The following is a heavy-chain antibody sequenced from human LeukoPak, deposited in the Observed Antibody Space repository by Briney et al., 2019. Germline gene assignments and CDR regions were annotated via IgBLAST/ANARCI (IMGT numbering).Heavy chain of an antibody. Sequence: PSQTLSLTCTVSGGSITSGGYYWSWLRQLPGKGPEWIGYIYYSGTTSYNPSLKSRLTISLDTSENQFSLKLSSVTAADTAVYYCARGSTGDKSNNWGQGTLVTVSS. D-gene: IGHD7-27*01. CDR2: IYYSGTT. CDR1: GGSITSGGYY. CDR3: ARGSTGDKSNN. J-gene: IGHJ4*02. V-gene: IGHV4-31*03.